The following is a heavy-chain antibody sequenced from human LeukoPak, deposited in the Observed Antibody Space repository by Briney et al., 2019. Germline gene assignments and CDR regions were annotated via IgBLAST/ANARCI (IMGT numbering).Heavy chain of an antibody. J-gene: IGHJ4*02. Sequence: SETLSLTCAVYGGSFSGYYWSWIRQPPGKGLEWIGEINHSGSTNYNPSLKSRVTISVDTSKNQFSLKLSSVTAADTAVYYCARGSTYYYGSGSYFYWGQGNLVTVSS. CDR3: ARGSTYYYGSGSYFY. D-gene: IGHD3-10*01. V-gene: IGHV4-34*01. CDR2: INHSGST. CDR1: GGSFSGYY.